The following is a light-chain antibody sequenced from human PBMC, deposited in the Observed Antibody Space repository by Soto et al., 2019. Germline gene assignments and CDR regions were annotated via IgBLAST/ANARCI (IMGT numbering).Light chain of an antibody. V-gene: IGLV2-8*01. CDR2: EVS. Sequence: QSALTQPHSASGSPGQSVTISSTGTSSDVGGYNYVSWYQQHTGKAPKLMIYEVSKRPSGVPDRFSGSKSGNTASLTVSGLQAEDEADYYCSSYAGSNNYVFGTGTKVTVL. CDR3: SSYAGSNNYV. CDR1: SSDVGGYNY. J-gene: IGLJ1*01.